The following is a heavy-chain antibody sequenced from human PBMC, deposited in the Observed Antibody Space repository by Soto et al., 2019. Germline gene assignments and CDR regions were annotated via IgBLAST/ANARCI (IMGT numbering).Heavy chain of an antibody. J-gene: IGHJ4*02. D-gene: IGHD3-22*01. Sequence: ASVKVSCKASGGTFSSYAISWVRQAPGQGLEWMGGIIPIFGTANYAQKFQGRVTITADESTSTAYMELSSLRSEDTAVYYCARSGDSSGYLFDYWGQGTLVTVSS. V-gene: IGHV1-69*13. CDR3: ARSGDSSGYLFDY. CDR1: GGTFSSYA. CDR2: IIPIFGTA.